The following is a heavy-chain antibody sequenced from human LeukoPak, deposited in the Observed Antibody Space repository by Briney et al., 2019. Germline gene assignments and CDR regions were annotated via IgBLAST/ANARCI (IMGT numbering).Heavy chain of an antibody. V-gene: IGHV3-30*18. CDR2: ISYDGSKK. D-gene: IGHD2-2*03. CDR1: GFTFCSYG. CDR3: AKSTLDIVVVPAAMSRYSYGMDV. Sequence: GGSLRLSCAASGFTFCSYGMHWVRQAPGKGLEGVAVISYDGSKKYYADSVKGRFTISRDNSKNTLYLQKNSLRAEDTAVYYCAKSTLDIVVVPAAMSRYSYGMDVWGQGTTVTVSS. J-gene: IGHJ6*02.